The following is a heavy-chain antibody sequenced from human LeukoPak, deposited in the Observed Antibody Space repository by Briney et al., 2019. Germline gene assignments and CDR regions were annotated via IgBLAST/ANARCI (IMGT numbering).Heavy chain of an antibody. J-gene: IGHJ6*02. CDR3: ASSWMATPYGLDV. CDR1: GGSVSSYY. Sequence: PSETLSLTCTVSGGSVSSYYWSWIRQPPGKGLEGIGYIYYSGTTNYNPSLKSRVTISVDTSKNQFSLKLSSVTAADTAVYYCASSWMATPYGLDVWGQGTTVTVSS. CDR2: IYYSGTT. V-gene: IGHV4-59*08. D-gene: IGHD5-24*01.